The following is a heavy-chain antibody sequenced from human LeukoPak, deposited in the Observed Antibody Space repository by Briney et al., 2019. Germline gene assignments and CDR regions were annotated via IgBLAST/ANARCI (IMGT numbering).Heavy chain of an antibody. CDR2: ISFDGSDK. J-gene: IGHJ4*02. D-gene: IGHD3-16*01. CDR3: ARHYGP. Sequence: GRSLRLSCAASGFTFSSYGMHWVRQAPGKGLEWVAVISFDGSDKYYADSVKGRFTISRDNSKNTLYLQMNSLRAEDTAVYYCARHYGPWGQGTLVTVSS. V-gene: IGHV3-30*03. CDR1: GFTFSSYG.